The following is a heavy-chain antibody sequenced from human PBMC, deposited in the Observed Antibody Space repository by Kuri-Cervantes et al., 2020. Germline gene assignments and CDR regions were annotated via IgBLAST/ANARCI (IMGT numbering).Heavy chain of an antibody. D-gene: IGHD2-2*01. J-gene: IGHJ5*02. Sequence: LSLTCAASGFTFSDYYMSWIRQAPGKGLEWVSYISSSGSTIYYADSVKGRFTISRDNAKNSLYLQMNSLRAEDTAVYYCARFSGIGYCSSTSCSWFDPWGQGTLVTVSS. CDR2: ISSSGSTI. V-gene: IGHV3-11*01. CDR1: GFTFSDYY. CDR3: ARFSGIGYCSSTSCSWFDP.